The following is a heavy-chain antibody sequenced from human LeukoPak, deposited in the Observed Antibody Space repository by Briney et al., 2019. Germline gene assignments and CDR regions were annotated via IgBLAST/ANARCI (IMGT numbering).Heavy chain of an antibody. Sequence: GGSLRLSCAASGFIFHDSVMHWVRQAPGKGLEWVSGVSKKSDYMAYADSVKGRFTISRDNAKNSLYLQMNSLRAENTAVYYCAELGITMIGGVWGKGTTVTISS. D-gene: IGHD3-10*02. V-gene: IGHV3-9*01. CDR3: AELGITMIGGV. CDR2: VSKKSDYM. J-gene: IGHJ6*04. CDR1: GFIFHDSV.